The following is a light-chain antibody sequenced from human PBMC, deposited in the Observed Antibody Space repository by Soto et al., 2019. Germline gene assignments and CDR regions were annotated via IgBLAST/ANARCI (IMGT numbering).Light chain of an antibody. J-gene: IGKJ1*01. CDR2: GAS. CDR3: QQYDSSTWT. V-gene: IGKV3-20*01. CDR1: QSVSSSF. Sequence: EIVLTQSPGTLSLSPGERATLSCRASQSVSSSFLAWYQQKPGQAPRLLIYGASTRATGIPDRFSGSGSGTDFTLTIGRLEPADFAVYYCQQYDSSTWTFGQGTKVEIQ.